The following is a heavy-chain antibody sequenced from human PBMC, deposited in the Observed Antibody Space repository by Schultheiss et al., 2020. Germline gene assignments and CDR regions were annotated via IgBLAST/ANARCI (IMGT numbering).Heavy chain of an antibody. D-gene: IGHD1-26*01. J-gene: IGHJ4*02. CDR2: IKQDGSEK. CDR3: ARVGATFVGENY. Sequence: GGSLRLSCAASGFTFSSYGMHWVRQAPGKGLEWVANIKQDGSEKYYVDSVKGRFTISRDNAKNSLYLQMNSLRAEDTAVYYCARVGATFVGENYWGQGTLVTVSS. CDR1: GFTFSSYG. V-gene: IGHV3-7*01.